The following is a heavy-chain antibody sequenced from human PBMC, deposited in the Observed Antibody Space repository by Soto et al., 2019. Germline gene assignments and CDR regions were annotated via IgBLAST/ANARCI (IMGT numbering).Heavy chain of an antibody. J-gene: IGHJ4*02. V-gene: IGHV2-5*02. D-gene: IGHD6-19*01. CDR1: GFSLTTSGVG. CDR3: AHGSGWLFDY. Sequence: QITLKESGPTLVKPTQTLTLTCTFSGFSLTTSGVGVGWIRQPPGKALEWLALLYWDDDNQYSPSLRNRLTLTKDTSKNPVVLTMPNMDPVDTATYYCAHGSGWLFDYWGQGTLVTVSS. CDR2: LYWDDDN.